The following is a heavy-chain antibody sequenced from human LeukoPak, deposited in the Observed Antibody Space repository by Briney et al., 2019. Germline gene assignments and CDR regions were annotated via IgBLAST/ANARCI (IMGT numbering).Heavy chain of an antibody. J-gene: IGHJ4*02. D-gene: IGHD1-26*01. V-gene: IGHV1-8*01. CDR2: VNPNTANT. CDR3: ARGEYSGSYYYFAY. Sequence: ASVKVSCKASGYTFTSYDTNWVRQAPGQGLEWIGWVNPNTANTGYAQKFQGRVTITRNTSISTSYMELNSLRSEDTAVYYCARGEYSGSYYYFAYWGQGTLVTVSS. CDR1: GYTFTSYD.